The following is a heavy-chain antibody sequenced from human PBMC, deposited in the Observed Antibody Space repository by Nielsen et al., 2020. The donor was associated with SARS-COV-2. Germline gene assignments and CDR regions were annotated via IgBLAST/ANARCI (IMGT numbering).Heavy chain of an antibody. J-gene: IGHJ6*02. CDR2: ISYEGSKK. Sequence: GESLKISCAASGFTFDDYGMSWVRQAPGKGLEWVASISYEGSKKYYGDSLTGRFTVSSDTSKNTVYLHMNSLSVEDTAVYHCAKRRAVFMLTFGGEGAVDVWGQGTTVSVSS. D-gene: IGHD3-16*01. CDR3: AKRRAVFMLTFGGEGAVDV. V-gene: IGHV3-30*18. CDR1: GFTFDDYG.